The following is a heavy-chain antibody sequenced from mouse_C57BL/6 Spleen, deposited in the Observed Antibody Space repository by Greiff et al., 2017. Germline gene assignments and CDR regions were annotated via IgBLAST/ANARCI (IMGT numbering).Heavy chain of an antibody. J-gene: IGHJ3*01. V-gene: IGHV1-54*01. Sequence: QVQLKQSGAELVRPGTSVKVSCKASGYAFTNYLIEWVKQRPGQGLEWIGVINPGSGGTNYNEKFKGKATLTADKSSSTAYMQLSSLTSEDSAVYFCARWGTGPFAYWGQGTLVTVSA. D-gene: IGHD4-1*01. CDR2: INPGSGGT. CDR1: GYAFTNYL. CDR3: ARWGTGPFAY.